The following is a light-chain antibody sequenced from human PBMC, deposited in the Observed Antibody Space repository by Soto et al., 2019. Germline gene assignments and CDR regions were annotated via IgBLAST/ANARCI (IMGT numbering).Light chain of an antibody. CDR3: QRYSSYPRT. CDR2: KAY. Sequence: IQMTQSPSTLPASVGDRVTITCRASQSITTWLAWYPQKPGKAPKLLIYKAYSLECGVPARFSGSGSGTEFALPIGSLQRLDVAAYYCQRYSSYPRTFGQGIQVEI. CDR1: QSITTW. J-gene: IGKJ1*01. V-gene: IGKV1-5*03.